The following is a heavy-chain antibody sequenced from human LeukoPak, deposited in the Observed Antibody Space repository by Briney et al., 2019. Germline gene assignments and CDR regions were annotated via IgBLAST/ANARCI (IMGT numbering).Heavy chain of an antibody. V-gene: IGHV3-74*01. J-gene: IGHJ6*04. CDR2: ITRDGSST. D-gene: IGHD3-16*01. CDR1: GFTFSSSW. CDR3: ARDPGYESWSPFWGGMDV. Sequence: PGGSLRLSCAASGFTFSSSWMHWVRQAPGKGLVWVSRITRDGSSTTYADSVKGRFTTSRDNAKNTQYLQMDSLRDDDTAVYYCARDPGYESWSPFWGGMDVWGNGTTVIVSS.